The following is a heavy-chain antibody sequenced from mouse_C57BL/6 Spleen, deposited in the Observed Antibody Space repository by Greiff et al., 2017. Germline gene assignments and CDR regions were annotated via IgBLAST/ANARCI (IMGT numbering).Heavy chain of an antibody. Sequence: QVQLQQPGAELVKPGASVKMSCKASGYTFSSYWITWVKQRPGQGLEWIGDIYPGSGSTNYNEKFKSKATLTVDTSSSTAYMQLSSLTSEDSAVYYLARGGVYYYGSSYHLCDWGQGTTLTVSS. CDR2: IYPGSGST. J-gene: IGHJ2*01. CDR3: ARGGVYYYGSSYHLCD. CDR1: GYTFSSYW. V-gene: IGHV1-55*01. D-gene: IGHD1-1*01.